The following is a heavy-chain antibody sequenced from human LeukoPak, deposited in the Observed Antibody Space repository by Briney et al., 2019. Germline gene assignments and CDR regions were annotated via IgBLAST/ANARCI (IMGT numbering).Heavy chain of an antibody. CDR1: GFTVTSNY. J-gene: IGHJ3*02. CDR3: ADAFDI. Sequence: PGGSLRLSCAASGFTVTSNYTSWVRQAPGKGLEWVSIIYTGGNTCYADSVKGRFTISRDNSKNTLYLQMNSLRAEDTAVYYCADAFDIWGQGTMVTVSS. CDR2: IYTGGNT. V-gene: IGHV3-53*01.